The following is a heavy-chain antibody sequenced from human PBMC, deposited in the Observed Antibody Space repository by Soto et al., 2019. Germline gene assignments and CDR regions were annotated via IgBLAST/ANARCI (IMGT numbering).Heavy chain of an antibody. CDR1: GGTFSSYA. D-gene: IGHD4-17*01. CDR2: IIPILGIA. Sequence: QVQLVQSGAEVKKPGSSVKVSFKASGGTFSSYAISWVRQAPGQGLEWMGRIIPILGIANYAQKFQGRVTITADKSTSTAYMELSSLRSEDTAVYYFARDRLRPDTWFDPWGQGTLVTVSS. CDR3: ARDRLRPDTWFDP. J-gene: IGHJ5*02. V-gene: IGHV1-69*04.